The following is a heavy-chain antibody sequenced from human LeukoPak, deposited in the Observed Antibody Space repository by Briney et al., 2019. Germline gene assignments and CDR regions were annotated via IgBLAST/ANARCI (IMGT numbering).Heavy chain of an antibody. J-gene: IGHJ4*02. D-gene: IGHD3-16*01. CDR3: SRTTGDSAIIAAH. CDR2: TSYSGST. Sequence: KSSETLSLTCTVSGGSISGSCCYWGWIRQTPGKDLEWIGSTSYSGSTHCNPSFKSRVTVSVDTSKNQFFLNLSSVTAADTAVYYCSRTTGDSAIIAAHWGQGTLVTVSS. CDR1: GGSISGSCCY. V-gene: IGHV4-39*01.